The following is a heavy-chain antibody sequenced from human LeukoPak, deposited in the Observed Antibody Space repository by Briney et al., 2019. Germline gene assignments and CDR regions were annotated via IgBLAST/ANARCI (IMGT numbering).Heavy chain of an antibody. D-gene: IGHD2-21*01. CDR2: ISSSSSYI. V-gene: IGHV3-21*01. CDR1: GFTFSSYS. CDR3: AGDYDPDIVVVSEEYFQH. Sequence: GGSLRLSCAASGFTFSSYSMNWVRQAPGKRLEWVSSISSSSSYIYYADSVKGRFTISRDNAKNSLYLQMNSLRAEDTAVYYCAGDYDPDIVVVSEEYFQHWGQGTLVTVSS. J-gene: IGHJ1*01.